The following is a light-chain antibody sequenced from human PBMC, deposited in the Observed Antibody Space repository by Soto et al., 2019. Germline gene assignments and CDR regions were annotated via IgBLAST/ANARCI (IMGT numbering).Light chain of an antibody. Sequence: EILMTQSPATLSVSPGERAILSCRASQSVSINLAWYQQKPGQAPRLFIYGASSRATGIPDRFSGSGSGTDFTLTISRLEPEDFAVYYCQQYGSSPWTFGQGTKVDI. J-gene: IGKJ1*01. CDR1: QSVSIN. CDR3: QQYGSSPWT. V-gene: IGKV3-20*01. CDR2: GAS.